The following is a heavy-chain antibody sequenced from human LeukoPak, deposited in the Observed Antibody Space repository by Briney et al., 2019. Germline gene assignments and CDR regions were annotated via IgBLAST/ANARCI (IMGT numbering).Heavy chain of an antibody. D-gene: IGHD1-26*01. CDR1: GGSISSSSYY. Sequence: SETLSLTCTVSGGSISSSSYYWGWIRQPPGKGLEWIGSIYYSGSTYYNPSLKSRVTISVDTSKNQFSLKLSSVTAADTAVCYCARRRSGSFFDYWGQGTLVTVSS. CDR2: IYYSGST. V-gene: IGHV4-39*01. J-gene: IGHJ4*02. CDR3: ARRRSGSFFDY.